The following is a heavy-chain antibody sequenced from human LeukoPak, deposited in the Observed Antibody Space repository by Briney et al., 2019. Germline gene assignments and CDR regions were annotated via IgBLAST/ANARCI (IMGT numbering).Heavy chain of an antibody. CDR1: GYTFSNYA. Sequence: GGSLRLSCSAFGYTFSNYAMHWVRQAPGKGLEWVAVISYDGSNKYYADSVKGRFTISRDNSKNTLYLQMNSLRAEDTAVYYCARDRGVRGAPTDYWGQGTLVTVSS. D-gene: IGHD3-10*01. J-gene: IGHJ4*02. CDR2: ISYDGSNK. CDR3: ARDRGVRGAPTDY. V-gene: IGHV3-30*19.